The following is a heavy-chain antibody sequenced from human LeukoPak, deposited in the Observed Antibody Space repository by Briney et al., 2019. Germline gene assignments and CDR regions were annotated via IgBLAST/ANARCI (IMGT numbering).Heavy chain of an antibody. Sequence: ASVKVSCKASGYTFTSYDINWVRQATGQGLEWMGWMNPNSGNTGYAQKFQGRVTITRNTSISTAYMELSSLRSEDTAVYYCARGQVGATLGAFDIWGQGTMVTVSS. CDR1: GYTFTSYD. V-gene: IGHV1-8*03. D-gene: IGHD1-26*01. J-gene: IGHJ3*02. CDR2: MNPNSGNT. CDR3: ARGQVGATLGAFDI.